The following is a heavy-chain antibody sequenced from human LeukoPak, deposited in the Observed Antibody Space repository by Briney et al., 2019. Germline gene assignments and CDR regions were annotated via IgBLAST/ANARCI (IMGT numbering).Heavy chain of an antibody. CDR2: MYQSGNT. Sequence: PSETLSLTCTVSGGSISSISYYWGWIRQPPGKGLVWIGSMYQSGNTYYNPSLKSRVTISVDTSKNQCSLKLSSVTAADTAVYYCARHSAGVLSHFDSWGQGTPVTVSS. V-gene: IGHV4-39*01. CDR3: ARHSAGVLSHFDS. J-gene: IGHJ4*02. D-gene: IGHD2-8*01. CDR1: GGSISSISYY.